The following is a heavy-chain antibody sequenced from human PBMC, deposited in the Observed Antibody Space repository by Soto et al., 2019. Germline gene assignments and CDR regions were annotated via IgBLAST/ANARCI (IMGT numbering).Heavy chain of an antibody. CDR3: AKEIGEYSGYDS. CDR2: ISWDGSTS. J-gene: IGHJ5*01. Sequence: GGSLRLSCAASGFTFDDYTMHWVRQAPGKGLEWVSSISWDGSTSLYGDSVKGRFTIARDNRKDSLHLQMNSLRTEDTALYYCAKEIGEYSGYDSWGQGTLVTVSS. V-gene: IGHV3-43*01. CDR1: GFTFDDYT. D-gene: IGHD5-12*01.